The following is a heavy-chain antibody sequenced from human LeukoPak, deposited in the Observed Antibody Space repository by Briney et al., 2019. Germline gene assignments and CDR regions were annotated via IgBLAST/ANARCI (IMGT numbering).Heavy chain of an antibody. D-gene: IGHD3-10*01. CDR3: ARGSNYLDY. Sequence: GGSLRFSCAASGFTFSSYSMNWVRQAPGKGLEWVSSITSSSSYIYYADSVKGRFTISRDNPEKSLFLQMDSLRAEDTAVYYCARGSNYLDYWGQGTLVTVSS. V-gene: IGHV3-21*01. CDR1: GFTFSSYS. J-gene: IGHJ4*02. CDR2: ITSSSSYI.